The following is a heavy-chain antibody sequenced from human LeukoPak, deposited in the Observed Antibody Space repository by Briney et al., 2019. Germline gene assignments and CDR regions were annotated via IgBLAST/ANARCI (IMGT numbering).Heavy chain of an antibody. CDR3: TTDPYSGSYNYYYGMDV. CDR1: GFTFSNAW. V-gene: IGHV3-15*01. D-gene: IGHD1-26*01. Sequence: KPGGSLRLSCAASGFTFSNAWMSWVRQAPGKGLEWGGRIKRKSDGETTDYAAPVKGRFTISRDDSKNTLHLQMNSLKTEDTAVYYCTTDPYSGSYNYYYGMDVWGQGTTVTVSS. CDR2: IKRKSDGETT. J-gene: IGHJ6*02.